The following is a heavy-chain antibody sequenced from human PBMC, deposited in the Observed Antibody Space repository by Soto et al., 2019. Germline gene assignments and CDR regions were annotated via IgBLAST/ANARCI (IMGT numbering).Heavy chain of an antibody. J-gene: IGHJ5*02. CDR1: GYTFTSYD. CDR3: ARETVSWFDP. Sequence: GSVEGSCQASGYTFTSYDINWGRQATGQGLEWMGWMNPNSGNTGFAQKFQGRVTMTRNTSISTAYMELSSLRSEDTAVYYCARETVSWFDPWGQGTLVTVSS. CDR2: MNPNSGNT. V-gene: IGHV1-8*01. D-gene: IGHD3-16*01.